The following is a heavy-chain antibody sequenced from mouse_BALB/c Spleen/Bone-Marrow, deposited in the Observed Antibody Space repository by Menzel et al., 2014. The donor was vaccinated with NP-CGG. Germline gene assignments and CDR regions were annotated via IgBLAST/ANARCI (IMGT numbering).Heavy chain of an antibody. CDR3: ARDWDYYAMDY. CDR1: GCTFTDYY. V-gene: IGHV1-77*01. Sequence: QVQLKESGAELARPGASVKLSCKASGCTFTDYYINWVKQRTGQGLEWIGEIYPGSGNTYYNEKFKGKATLTADKSSSTAYMQLSSLTSEDSAVYFCARDWDYYAMDYWGQGTSATVSS. CDR2: IYPGSGNT. D-gene: IGHD4-1*01. J-gene: IGHJ4*01.